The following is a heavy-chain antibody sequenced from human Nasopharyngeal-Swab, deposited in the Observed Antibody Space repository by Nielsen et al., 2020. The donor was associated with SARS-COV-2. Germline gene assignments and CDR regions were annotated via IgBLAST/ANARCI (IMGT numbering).Heavy chain of an antibody. CDR3: ARDRVFYYYMDV. CDR1: GFTFSSYA. D-gene: IGHD3-10*01. CDR2: ITGSGDAT. Sequence: GESLKISCAASGFTFSSYAMYWVRQAPGRGLEWVSAITGSGDATNYADSVRGRFTISRDNSKNTLNLQMNSLRAEDTAVYYCARDRVFYYYMDVWGKGTTVIVSS. V-gene: IGHV3-23*01. J-gene: IGHJ6*03.